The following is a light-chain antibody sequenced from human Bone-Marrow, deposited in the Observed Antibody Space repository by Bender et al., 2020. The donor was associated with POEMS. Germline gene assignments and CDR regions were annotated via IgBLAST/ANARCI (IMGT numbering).Light chain of an antibody. Sequence: QAGLTQPPSVSKGLGQTATLTCTGNSNNVDYQGAAWLQQHQGQPPKLLSYRNNNRPSGISERLSASRSGDTSSLTITGLQPEDEADYYCSAWDSSLGAWVFGGGTKLTVL. CDR2: RNN. V-gene: IGLV10-54*01. CDR1: SNNVDYQG. CDR3: SAWDSSLGAWV. J-gene: IGLJ3*02.